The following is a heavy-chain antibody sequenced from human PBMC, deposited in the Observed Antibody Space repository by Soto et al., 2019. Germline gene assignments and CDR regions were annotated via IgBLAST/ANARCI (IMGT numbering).Heavy chain of an antibody. CDR1: GFAFSNAW. CDR2: IKSKTDGGTT. V-gene: IGHV3-15*01. J-gene: IGHJ4*02. Sequence: EVQLVESGGGLVKPGGSLRLSCAASGFAFSNAWMSWVRQAPGKGLEWVGRIKSKTDGGTTDYAAPVKGRFTISRDDSKNTLYLQMNRLKTEDTALYYCANSTLWGSYRYSAFDYWGQGTLVTVSS. CDR3: ANSTLWGSYRYSAFDY. D-gene: IGHD3-16*02.